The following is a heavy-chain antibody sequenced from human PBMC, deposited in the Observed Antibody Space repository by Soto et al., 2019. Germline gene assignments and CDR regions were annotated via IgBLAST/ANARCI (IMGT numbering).Heavy chain of an antibody. V-gene: IGHV1-69*13. Sequence: SVKVSCKASGGTFSSYAISWVRQAPGQGLEWMGGIIPIFGTANYTQKFQGRVTITADESTSTAYMELSSLRSEDTAVYYCARDFEYSSSTRFDPWGQGTLVTVSS. CDR1: GGTFSSYA. CDR3: ARDFEYSSSTRFDP. J-gene: IGHJ5*02. D-gene: IGHD6-6*01. CDR2: IIPIFGTA.